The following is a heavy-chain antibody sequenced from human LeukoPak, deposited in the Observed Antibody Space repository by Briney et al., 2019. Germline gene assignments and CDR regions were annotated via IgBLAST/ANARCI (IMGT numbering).Heavy chain of an antibody. D-gene: IGHD1-1*01. CDR2: IKSKTDGGTT. Sequence: GGSLRLSCAASGFTFSNAWMSWVRQAPGKGLEWVGRIKSKTDGGTTDYAAPVKGRFTISRDDSKNTLYLQMNSLKTEDTAVYYCTTDMEGADAFDIWGQGTMVTVSS. J-gene: IGHJ3*02. V-gene: IGHV3-15*01. CDR3: TTDMEGADAFDI. CDR1: GFTFSNAW.